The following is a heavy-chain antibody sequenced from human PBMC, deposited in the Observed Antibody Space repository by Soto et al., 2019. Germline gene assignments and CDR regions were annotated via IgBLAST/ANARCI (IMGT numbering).Heavy chain of an antibody. CDR2: IYHSGST. V-gene: IGHV4-4*02. CDR3: ASGGRSGLLAP. D-gene: IGHD3-10*01. CDR1: GGSISSSNW. Sequence: SETLSLTCAVSGGSISSSNWWSWVRQPPGKGLEWIGEIYHSGSTNYNPSLKSRVTISVDKSKNKFSLKLSSVTAADTAVYYYASGGRSGLLAPSGQGTLVTVSS. J-gene: IGHJ5*02.